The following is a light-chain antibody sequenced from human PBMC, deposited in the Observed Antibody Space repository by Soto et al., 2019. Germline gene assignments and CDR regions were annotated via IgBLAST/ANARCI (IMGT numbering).Light chain of an antibody. Sequence: DIQMPQSPSTLSASVGDRVTITCRASQSISSRLAWYQQKPGKAPKLLIYKASSLESGVPSRFSGSGSGTEFTLTISSLQPDDFATYYCQQYNSYPWTFGQGTKVEIK. V-gene: IGKV1-5*03. CDR2: KAS. CDR1: QSISSR. CDR3: QQYNSYPWT. J-gene: IGKJ1*01.